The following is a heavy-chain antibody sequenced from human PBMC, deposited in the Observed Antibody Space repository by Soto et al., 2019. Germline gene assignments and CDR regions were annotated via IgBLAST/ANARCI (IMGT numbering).Heavy chain of an antibody. Sequence: GGSLRLSCAASGFTFTRYSMNWVRQAPGKGLEWVSSISSTTNYIYYADSMKGRFTVSRDNAKNSVYLDMNSLSAEDTAVYYCARESEDLTSNFDYWGQGTLVTVSS. J-gene: IGHJ4*02. CDR3: ARESEDLTSNFDY. CDR2: ISSTTNYI. V-gene: IGHV3-21*01. CDR1: GFTFTRYS.